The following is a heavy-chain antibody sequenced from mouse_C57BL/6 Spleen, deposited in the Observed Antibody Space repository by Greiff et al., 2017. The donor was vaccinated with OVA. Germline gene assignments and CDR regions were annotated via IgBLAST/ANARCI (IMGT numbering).Heavy chain of an antibody. CDR1: GFTFSSYA. CDR3: ARDGYYGSSYAAMDY. Sequence: EVMLVESGGGLVKPGGSLKLSCAASGFTFSSYAMSWVRQTPEKRLEWVATISDGGSYTYYPDNVKGRFTISRDNAKNNLYLQMSHLKSEDTAMYYGARDGYYGSSYAAMDYWGQGTSVTVSS. J-gene: IGHJ4*01. D-gene: IGHD1-1*01. V-gene: IGHV5-4*01. CDR2: ISDGGSYT.